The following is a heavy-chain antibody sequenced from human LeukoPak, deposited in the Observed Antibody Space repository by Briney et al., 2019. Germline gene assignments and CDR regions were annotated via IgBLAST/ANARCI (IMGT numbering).Heavy chain of an antibody. CDR3: AKGIMPTVAGFES. CDR1: GFTFSNYA. D-gene: IGHD4-17*01. Sequence: GGSLRPSCAASGFTFSNYAINWVRQAPGKGLEWVSTISSGGGSTFYADSVKGRFAISRDNSKNTLYLQVNGLRAEDTAIYYCAKGIMPTVAGFESWGQGTLVTVSS. V-gene: IGHV3-23*01. J-gene: IGHJ4*02. CDR2: ISSGGGST.